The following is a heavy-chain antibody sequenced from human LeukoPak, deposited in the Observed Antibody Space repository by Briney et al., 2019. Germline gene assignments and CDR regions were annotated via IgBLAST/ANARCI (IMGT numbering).Heavy chain of an antibody. CDR3: AKDYTLPYYYDSSGYYPYYFDY. J-gene: IGHJ4*02. V-gene: IGHV1-8*03. Sequence: GASVKVSCKASGYTFTSYDINWVRQATGQGLEWMGWMNPNSGNTGYAQKFQGRVTITRNTSISTAYMELSSLRSEDTAVYYCAKDYTLPYYYDSSGYYPYYFDYWGQGTLVTVSS. CDR1: GYTFTSYD. D-gene: IGHD3-22*01. CDR2: MNPNSGNT.